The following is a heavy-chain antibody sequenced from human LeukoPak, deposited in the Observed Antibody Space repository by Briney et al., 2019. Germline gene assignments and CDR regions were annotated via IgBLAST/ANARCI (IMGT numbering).Heavy chain of an antibody. J-gene: IGHJ4*02. D-gene: IGHD2-8*01. CDR2: IWYDGSNK. CDR1: GFTFSSYG. Sequence: GGSLRLSCAASGFTFSSYGMHWVHQAPGKGLEWVAVIWYDGSNKYYADSVKGRFTISRDNSKNTLYLQMNSLRAEDTAVYYCARGLVGSRVFDYWGQGTLVTVSS. CDR3: ARGLVGSRVFDY. V-gene: IGHV3-33*01.